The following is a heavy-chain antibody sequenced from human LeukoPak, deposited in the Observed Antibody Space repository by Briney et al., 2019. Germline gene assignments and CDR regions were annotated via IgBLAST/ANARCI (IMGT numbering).Heavy chain of an antibody. Sequence: SETLSLTCTVSGGSISSYYWSWIRQPPGKGLEWIGYIYYSGSTNYNPSLKSRVTISVDTSKNQFSLKLSSVTAADTAVYYCARFKGGLPYDYVWGSYRLDAFDIWGQGTMVTVSS. J-gene: IGHJ3*02. CDR3: ARFKGGLPYDYVWGSYRLDAFDI. CDR2: IYYSGST. CDR1: GGSISSYY. V-gene: IGHV4-59*01. D-gene: IGHD3-16*02.